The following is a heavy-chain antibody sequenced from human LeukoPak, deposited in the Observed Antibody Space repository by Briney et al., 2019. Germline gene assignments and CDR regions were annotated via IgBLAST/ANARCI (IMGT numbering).Heavy chain of an antibody. CDR1: RFTFNNYG. D-gene: IGHD6-13*01. CDR2: ISQDGSNK. CDR3: ARARIVADGTPDF. V-gene: IGHV3-30*03. Sequence: GGSLRLSCAASRFTFNNYGMHWVRQTPGKGLEWVAVISQDGSNKSYADSVKGRFTISRDNSKKTLYLQMNSLRTDDTAMYYCARARIVADGTPDFWGQGTLVSVSS. J-gene: IGHJ4*02.